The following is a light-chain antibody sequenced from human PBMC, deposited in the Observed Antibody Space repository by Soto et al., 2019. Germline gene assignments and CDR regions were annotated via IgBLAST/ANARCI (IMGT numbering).Light chain of an antibody. CDR3: HQYDNWGT. CDR1: QSVRTY. Sequence: EIVLTQSPATLSLSPGERATLSCRASQSVRTYLAWYQVKPGQAPRLLIYDASSRASGVPARFSGSGSGTESTLTISSLQSEDFAVCCCHQYDNWGTFGQGTKVDIK. V-gene: IGKV3D-15*01. J-gene: IGKJ2*02. CDR2: DAS.